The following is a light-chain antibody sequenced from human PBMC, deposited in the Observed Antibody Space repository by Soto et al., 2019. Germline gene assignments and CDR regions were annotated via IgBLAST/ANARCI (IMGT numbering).Light chain of an antibody. CDR1: NIGLKS. V-gene: IGLV3-21*04. Sequence: SYVLTQPPSVSVAPGKTARITCDGNNIGLKSVHWYQQKAGQAPVLVIDYDSDRPSGIPERISGSNSGNTATLTITRVEAGYEADYYCQVWDSSSDHVVFGGGTKLTVL. CDR3: QVWDSSSDHVV. J-gene: IGLJ3*02. CDR2: YDS.